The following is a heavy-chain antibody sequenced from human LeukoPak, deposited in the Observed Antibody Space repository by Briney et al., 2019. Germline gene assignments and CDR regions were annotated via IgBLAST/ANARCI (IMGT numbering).Heavy chain of an antibody. CDR2: IYYSGST. V-gene: IGHV4-39*01. J-gene: IGHJ4*02. CDR1: GGSISSSNYY. CDR3: ARPGGGPTDY. D-gene: IGHD3-16*01. Sequence: PSETLSLTCTVSGGSISSSNYYWGWIRQPPGKGLEWIGSIYYSGSTHYNPSLKSRVTISADTSKNQFSLKLSSVTAADTAVYYCARPGGGPTDYWGQGTLVTVSS.